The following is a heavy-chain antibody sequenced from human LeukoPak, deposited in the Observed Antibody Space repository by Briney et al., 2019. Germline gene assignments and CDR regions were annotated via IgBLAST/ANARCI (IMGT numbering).Heavy chain of an antibody. J-gene: IGHJ4*02. CDR3: ASNDRRYCSSTSCYGPGY. D-gene: IGHD2-2*01. Sequence: GGSLRLSCAASGFTFSSYWMHWVRQAPGKGLVWVSRIKRDGSSTSYADSVKGRFTISRDNAKNSLYLQVNSLRAEDTAVYYCASNDRRYCSSTSCYGPGYWGQGTLVTVSS. CDR1: GFTFSSYW. V-gene: IGHV3-74*01. CDR2: IKRDGSST.